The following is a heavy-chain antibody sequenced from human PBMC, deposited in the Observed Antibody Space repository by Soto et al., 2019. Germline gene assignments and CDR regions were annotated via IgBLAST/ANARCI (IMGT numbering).Heavy chain of an antibody. Sequence: LRLSCAASGFTFSSYAMSWVRQAPGKGLEWVSAISGSGGSTYYADSVKGRFTISRDNSKNTLYPQMNSLRAEDTAVYYCAKAPYIVVVPAATTKKSYYYYGMDVWGQGTTVTVSS. CDR2: ISGSGGST. CDR3: AKAPYIVVVPAATTKKSYYYYGMDV. J-gene: IGHJ6*02. CDR1: GFTFSSYA. D-gene: IGHD2-2*01. V-gene: IGHV3-23*01.